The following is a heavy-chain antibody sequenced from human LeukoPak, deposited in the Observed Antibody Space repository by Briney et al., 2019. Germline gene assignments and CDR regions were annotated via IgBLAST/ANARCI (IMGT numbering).Heavy chain of an antibody. V-gene: IGHV1-18*01. CDR1: GYTFTSYG. CDR3: ARGGRYVDWLSATYYFDY. CDR2: ISAYNGNT. Sequence: GASVKVSCKASGYTFTSYGISWVRQAPGQGLEWMGWISAYNGNTNYAQKLQGRVTMTTDTSTSTAYMELRSLRSDDTAVYYCARGGRYVDWLSATYYFDYWGQGTLFTVSS. J-gene: IGHJ4*02. D-gene: IGHD3-9*01.